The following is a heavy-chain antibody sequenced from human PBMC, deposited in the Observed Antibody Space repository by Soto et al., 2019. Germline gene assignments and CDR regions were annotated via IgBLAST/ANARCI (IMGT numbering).Heavy chain of an antibody. CDR3: AKCAPEDCPCGVCYGRSYYGLDD. D-gene: IGHD2-8*02. CDR2: ISGSSDTT. Sequence: EVQLLESGGDLVQPGGSLRLSCAASGFTFSSYAMSWVRQAPGKGLEWVSGISGSSDTTYYADSVKGRFSISRDTSKNKLSLQMHSLGAADTAVYYCAKCAPEDCPCGVCYGRSYYGLDDWGQGTTVTVSS. J-gene: IGHJ6*02. CDR1: GFTFSSYA. V-gene: IGHV3-23*01.